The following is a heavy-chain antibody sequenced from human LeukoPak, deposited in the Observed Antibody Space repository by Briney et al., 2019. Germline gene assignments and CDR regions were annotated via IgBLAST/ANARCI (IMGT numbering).Heavy chain of an antibody. CDR2: IIPILGIA. J-gene: IGHJ6*02. CDR3: ARVYEGEVTTDYYYYYGMDV. D-gene: IGHD4-17*01. CDR1: GYTLTELS. Sequence: GASVKVSCKVSGYTLTELSMHWVRQAPGQGLEWMGRIIPILGIANYAQKFQGRVTITADKSTSTAYMELSSLRSEDTAVYYCARVYEGEVTTDYYYYYGMDVWGQGTTVTVSS. V-gene: IGHV1-69*04.